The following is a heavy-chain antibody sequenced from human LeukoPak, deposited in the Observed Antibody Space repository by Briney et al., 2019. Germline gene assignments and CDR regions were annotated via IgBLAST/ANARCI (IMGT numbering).Heavy chain of an antibody. V-gene: IGHV4-61*02. J-gene: IGHJ4*02. CDR3: AREFCSSASCPFDS. D-gene: IGHD2-2*01. CDR2: IYTSGST. Sequence: SETLSLTCTVSGGSISSGNYYWSWIRQPAGKGLEWIGRIYTSGSTNYNPSLMSRVTISLDTSKNQFSLKLSSVTAADTALYYCAREFCSSASCPFDSWGQGTLVTVSS. CDR1: GGSISSGNYY.